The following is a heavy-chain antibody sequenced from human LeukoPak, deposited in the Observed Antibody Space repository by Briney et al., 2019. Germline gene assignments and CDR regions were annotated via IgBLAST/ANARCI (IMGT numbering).Heavy chain of an antibody. CDR3: ARRRLKGYYGSGSYYPHYGMDV. D-gene: IGHD3-10*01. J-gene: IGHJ6*04. CDR1: GGSFSGYY. Sequence: PSETLSLTCAVYGGSFSGYYWSWIRQPPGKGLEWIGEINHSGSTNYNPSLKSRVTMSVDTSKNQFSLKLSSVTAADTAVYYCARRRLKGYYGSGSYYPHYGMDVWGKGTTVTVSS. V-gene: IGHV4-34*01. CDR2: INHSGST.